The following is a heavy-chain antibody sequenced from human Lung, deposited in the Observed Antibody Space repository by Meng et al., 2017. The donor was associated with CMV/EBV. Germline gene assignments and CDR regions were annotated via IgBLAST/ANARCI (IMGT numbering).Heavy chain of an antibody. D-gene: IGHD7-27*01. J-gene: IGHJ4*02. CDR1: GFTFTGYW. V-gene: IGHV3-7*01. CDR3: VRDTDWGRFDS. Sequence: GESLKIPCVASGFTFTGYWMSWVRQAPGKGLEWVANIMKDGGEKKYVDSVKGRFTISRDNAKNSLYLQMNSLRAEDTAVYYCVRDTDWGRFDSWGQGTLVTVSS. CDR2: IMKDGGEK.